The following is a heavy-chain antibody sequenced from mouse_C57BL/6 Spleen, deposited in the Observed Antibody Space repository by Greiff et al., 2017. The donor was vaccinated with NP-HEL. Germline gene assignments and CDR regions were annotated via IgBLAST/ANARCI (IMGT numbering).Heavy chain of an antibody. V-gene: IGHV1-55*01. CDR1: GYTFTSYW. CDR2: IYPGSGST. J-gene: IGHJ1*03. Sequence: QVQLQQPGAELVKPGASVKMSCKASGYTFTSYWITWVKQRPGQGLEWIGDIYPGSGSTNYNEKFKSKATLTVDKSSSTAYMQLKSLTSEDSAVYYCARYPYYYGSSHFDVWGTGTTVTVSS. D-gene: IGHD1-1*01. CDR3: ARYPYYYGSSHFDV.